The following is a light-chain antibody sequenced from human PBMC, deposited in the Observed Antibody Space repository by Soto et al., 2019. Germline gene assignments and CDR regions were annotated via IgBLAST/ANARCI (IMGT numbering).Light chain of an antibody. CDR2: AAS. CDR3: QQSYSTPST. V-gene: IGKV1-39*01. J-gene: IGKJ3*01. CDR1: QSISSY. Sequence: DIQMTQSPSSLSASVGDRVTITCRASQSISSYLNWYQQKPGKAPKLLIYAASSLQSGVPSRFRGSGSATDFTLTISSLQPEDFATYYCQQSYSTPSTFGPGTKVDIK.